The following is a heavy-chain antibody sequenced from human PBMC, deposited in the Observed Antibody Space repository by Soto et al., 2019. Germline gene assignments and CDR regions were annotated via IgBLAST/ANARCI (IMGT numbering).Heavy chain of an antibody. V-gene: IGHV4-59*08. CDR3: ARSYGSGSYSRSYYYYYMDV. J-gene: IGHJ6*03. Sequence: SETLSLTCTVSGGSISSYYWSWIRQPPGKGLEWIGYIYYSGSTNYNPSLKSRVTISVDTSKNQFSRKLSSVTAADTAVYYCARSYGSGSYSRSYYYYYMDVWGKGTTVTVSS. D-gene: IGHD3-10*01. CDR2: IYYSGST. CDR1: GGSISSYY.